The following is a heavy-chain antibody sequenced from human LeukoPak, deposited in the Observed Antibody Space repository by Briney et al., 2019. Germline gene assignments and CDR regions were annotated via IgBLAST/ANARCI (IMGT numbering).Heavy chain of an antibody. D-gene: IGHD6-13*01. V-gene: IGHV1-69*13. CDR3: ARSGSKDRAAAGYFDY. J-gene: IGHJ4*02. CDR2: IIPIFGTA. Sequence: SVKVSCKASGGTFSSYAISWVRQAPGQGLEWMGGIIPIFGTANYAQKFQGRVTITADESTSTAYMELSSLRSEDTAVYYCARSGSKDRAAAGYFDYWGQGTLVTVSS. CDR1: GGTFSSYA.